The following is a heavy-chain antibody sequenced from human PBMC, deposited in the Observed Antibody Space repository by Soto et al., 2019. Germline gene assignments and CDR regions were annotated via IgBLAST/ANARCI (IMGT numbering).Heavy chain of an antibody. CDR2: ISGTGGST. V-gene: IGHV3-23*01. J-gene: IGHJ4*02. CDR1: GFIFSSYA. Sequence: VQLLESGGDLVQPGGSLRLSCATSGFIFSSYAMNWVRQAPGKGLEWVSAISGTGGSTYYADSVKGRFTISRDNSKNTLYLQMYSLKVEDTAVYYCATDERPGIVGPAYWGQRTLGTVSS. D-gene: IGHD1-26*01. CDR3: ATDERPGIVGPAY.